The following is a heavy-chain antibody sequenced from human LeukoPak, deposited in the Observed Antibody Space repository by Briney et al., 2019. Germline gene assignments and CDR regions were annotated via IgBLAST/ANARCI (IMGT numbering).Heavy chain of an antibody. CDR3: AKAHRTVYYDILTGYPY. CDR1: GFTFSSYS. CDR2: ISSSSSYI. V-gene: IGHV3-21*04. D-gene: IGHD3-9*01. J-gene: IGHJ4*02. Sequence: GGSLRLSCAASGFTFSSYSMNWVRQAPGKGLEWVSSISSSSSYIYYADSVKGRFTISRDNSKNTLYLQMNSLRAEDTAVYYCAKAHRTVYYDILTGYPYWGQGTLVTVSS.